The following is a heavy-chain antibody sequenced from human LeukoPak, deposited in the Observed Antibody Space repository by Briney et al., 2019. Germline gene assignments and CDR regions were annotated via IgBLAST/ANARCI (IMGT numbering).Heavy chain of an antibody. Sequence: EASVKVSCKASAYTFTTYGISGVRQAPGQGLEWMGWINPYNGDTNYAQKLQGRVTMTTDTSTSTAYMELRSLRSDDTAVYYCARVMHWDKVMARGRGMDVWGPGTTVTVSS. CDR1: AYTFTTYG. V-gene: IGHV1-18*01. D-gene: IGHD5-18*01. CDR3: ARVMHWDKVMARGRGMDV. CDR2: INPYNGDT. J-gene: IGHJ6*02.